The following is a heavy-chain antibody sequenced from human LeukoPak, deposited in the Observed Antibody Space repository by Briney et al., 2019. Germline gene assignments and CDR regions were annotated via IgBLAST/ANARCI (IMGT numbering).Heavy chain of an antibody. D-gene: IGHD2-2*01. CDR1: GYTFTSYD. CDR3: ERGSRYCSSTSCYDFDY. CDR2: TNPNSGNT. Sequence: GASVKVSCKASGYTFTSYDINWVRQATGQGLEWMGWTNPNSGNTGYAQKLQGRVTMTRNTSISTAYMELSSLRSEDTAVYYCERGSRYCSSTSCYDFDYWGQGTLVTVSS. J-gene: IGHJ4*02. V-gene: IGHV1-8*01.